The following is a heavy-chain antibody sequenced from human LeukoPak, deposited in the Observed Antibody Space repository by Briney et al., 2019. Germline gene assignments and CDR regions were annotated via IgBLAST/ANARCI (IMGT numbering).Heavy chain of an antibody. CDR1: GGSISSYY. V-gene: IGHV4-59*01. D-gene: IGHD6-19*01. J-gene: IGHJ4*02. Sequence: PSETLSPTCTVSGGSISSYYWSWIRQPPGKGLEWIGYNYYSGSTNYNPSLKSRVTISVDTSKNQFSLKLSSVTAADTAVYYCASRLAVAGPLDYWGQGTLVTVSS. CDR3: ASRLAVAGPLDY. CDR2: NYYSGST.